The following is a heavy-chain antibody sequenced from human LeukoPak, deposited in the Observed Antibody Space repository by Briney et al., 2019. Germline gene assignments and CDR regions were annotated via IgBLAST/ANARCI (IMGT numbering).Heavy chain of an antibody. CDR3: ARDKSPYYYGSGSPNC. CDR2: ISGSGGST. V-gene: IGHV3-23*01. CDR1: GFTFSSYA. D-gene: IGHD3-10*01. Sequence: GGSLRLSCAASGFTFSSYAMSWVRQAPGKGLEWVSAISGSGGSTYYADSVKGRFTISRDNAKNSLYLQMNSLRDEDTAVYYCARDKSPYYYGSGSPNCWGQGTLVTVSS. J-gene: IGHJ4*02.